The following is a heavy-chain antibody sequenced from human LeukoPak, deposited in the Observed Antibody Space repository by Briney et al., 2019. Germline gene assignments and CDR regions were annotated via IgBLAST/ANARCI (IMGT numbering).Heavy chain of an antibody. CDR2: IYPADSDT. D-gene: IGHD3-10*01. CDR3: ARQSRDGSKTRGYYFDY. Sequence: KTGESPKISCQVSGYLFTYYWIGLVRQMPGKGLESMGIIYPADSDTTYSPSFQGQVTISADKSISTVYLQWSSLKASDTAMYYCARQSRDGSKTRGYYFDYWGQGTLVTVSS. J-gene: IGHJ4*02. V-gene: IGHV5-51*01. CDR1: GYLFTYYW.